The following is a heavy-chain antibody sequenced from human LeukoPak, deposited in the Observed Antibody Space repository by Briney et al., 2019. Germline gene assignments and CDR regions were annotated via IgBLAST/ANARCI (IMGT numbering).Heavy chain of an antibody. Sequence: PGGSLRLSCAASGFTFSSYGTHWVRQAPGKGLEWVAVISYDGSNKYYADSVKGRFTISRDNSKNTLYLQMNSLRAEDTAVYYCAKGAMVRGVNSSYYGMDVWGQGTTVTVSS. CDR2: ISYDGSNK. CDR3: AKGAMVRGVNSSYYGMDV. V-gene: IGHV3-30*18. CDR1: GFTFSSYG. D-gene: IGHD3-10*01. J-gene: IGHJ6*02.